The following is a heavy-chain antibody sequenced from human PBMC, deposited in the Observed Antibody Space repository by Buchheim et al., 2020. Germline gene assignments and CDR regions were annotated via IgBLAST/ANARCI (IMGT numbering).Heavy chain of an antibody. CDR1: GFTFSKYS. Sequence: EVQLVESGGGLVQTGGSLRLSCAASGFTFSKYSMNWVRQAPGKGLEWVSYISSSSSSTFYADSVKGRFTISRDNAKSSRYMQMNSLRDEDTAVYYCARDWYGDYARYYYAMDVWGQGTT. CDR3: ARDWYGDYARYYYAMDV. D-gene: IGHD4-17*01. CDR2: ISSSSSST. J-gene: IGHJ6*02. V-gene: IGHV3-48*02.